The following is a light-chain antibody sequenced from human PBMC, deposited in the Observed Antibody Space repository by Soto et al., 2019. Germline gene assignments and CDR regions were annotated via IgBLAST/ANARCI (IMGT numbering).Light chain of an antibody. Sequence: DIQMTQSPSSLSASVGDRVTITCRASQSISSYLNWYQQKPGKAPKLLIYAASSLQSGVPSRFXXXGXGTXXXXXXXXXXPEXFAXYYCQQSYXXPPGFGQGTKVEIK. CDR1: QSISSY. CDR3: QQSYXXPPG. CDR2: AAS. J-gene: IGKJ1*01. V-gene: IGKV1-39*01.